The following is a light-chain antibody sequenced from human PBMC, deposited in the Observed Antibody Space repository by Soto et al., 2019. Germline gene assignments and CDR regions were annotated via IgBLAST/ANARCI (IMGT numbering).Light chain of an antibody. CDR3: AAWDDSLGGV. Sequence: QSVLTQPPSASGTPGQRVTISCSGSSSNVGSNSVNWYQHFPGTAPKLLIYRNNQRPSGVPDRFSGSKSDTSASLAISGLRSEDEADYYCAAWDDSLGGVFGGGTKLTVL. V-gene: IGLV1-47*01. J-gene: IGLJ2*01. CDR1: SSNVGSNS. CDR2: RNN.